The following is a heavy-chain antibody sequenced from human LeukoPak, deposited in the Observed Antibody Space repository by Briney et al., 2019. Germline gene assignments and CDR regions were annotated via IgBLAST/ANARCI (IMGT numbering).Heavy chain of an antibody. CDR3: ALYYYDSSGYHHFDY. Sequence: PSGTLSLTCAVSGGSISSSNWWSWVRQPPGKGLEWIGEIYHSGSTNYNPSLKSRVTISVDKSKNQFSLKLSSVTAADTAVYYCALYYYDSSGYHHFDYWGQGTPVTVSS. CDR1: GGSISSSNW. D-gene: IGHD3-22*01. J-gene: IGHJ4*02. CDR2: IYHSGST. V-gene: IGHV4-4*02.